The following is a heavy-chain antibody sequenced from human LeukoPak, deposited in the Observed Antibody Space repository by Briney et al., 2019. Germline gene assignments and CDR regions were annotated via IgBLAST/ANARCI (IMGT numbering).Heavy chain of an antibody. CDR1: GYRFTNYW. D-gene: IGHD1-26*01. V-gene: IGHV5-51*01. J-gene: IGHJ4*02. CDR2: IYPGDSET. CDR3: ARRRDLYSGSYYPFDY. Sequence: GESLKISCKGSGYRFTNYWIGWVRQMPGKGLEWMGIIYPGDSETRYSPSFQGQVTISADKSISTAYLQWSSLKASDTAMYYCARRRDLYSGSYYPFDYWGQGTLVTVSS.